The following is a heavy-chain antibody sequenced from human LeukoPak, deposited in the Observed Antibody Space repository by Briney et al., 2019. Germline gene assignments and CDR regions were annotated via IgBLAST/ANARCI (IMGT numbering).Heavy chain of an antibody. V-gene: IGHV1-2*02. D-gene: IGHD1-26*01. CDR3: ARDRGSYFSDAFDI. CDR1: GYTFTGYY. J-gene: IGHJ3*02. Sequence: ASVKASDKPSGYTFTGYYMHWVRQAPGQGLEWMGWINPNSGGTNYAQKFQGRVTMTRDTSISTAYMELSRLRSDDTAVYYCARDRGSYFSDAFDIWGQATMVTVSS. CDR2: INPNSGGT.